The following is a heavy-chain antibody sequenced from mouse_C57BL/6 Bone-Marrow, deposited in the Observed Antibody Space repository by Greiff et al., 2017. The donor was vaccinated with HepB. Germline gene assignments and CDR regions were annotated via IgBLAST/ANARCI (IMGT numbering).Heavy chain of an antibody. Sequence: EVKLMESGGGLVQSGRSLRLSCATSGFTFSDFYMEWVRQAPGKGLEWIAASRNKANDYTTEYSASVKGRFIVSRDTSQSILYLQMNALRAEDTAIYYCARDAEGGYYGVFYAMDYWGQGTSVTVSS. D-gene: IGHD1-1*01. CDR2: SRNKANDYTT. CDR3: ARDAEGGYYGVFYAMDY. V-gene: IGHV7-1*01. CDR1: GFTFSDFY. J-gene: IGHJ4*01.